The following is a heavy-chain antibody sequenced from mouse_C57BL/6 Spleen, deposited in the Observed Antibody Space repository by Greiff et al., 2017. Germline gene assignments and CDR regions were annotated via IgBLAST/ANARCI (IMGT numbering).Heavy chain of an antibody. CDR2: IRNKANGYTT. V-gene: IGHV7-3*01. D-gene: IGHD2-5*01. J-gene: IGHJ1*03. CDR1: GFTFTDYY. CDR3: ARYLYSNWYFDV. Sequence: EVMLVESGGGLVQPGGSLSLSCAASGFTFTDYYMSWVRQPPGKALEWLGFIRNKANGYTTEYSASVKGRFTISRDNSQSILYLQMNALRAEDSATYYCARYLYSNWYFDVWGTGTTVTVSS.